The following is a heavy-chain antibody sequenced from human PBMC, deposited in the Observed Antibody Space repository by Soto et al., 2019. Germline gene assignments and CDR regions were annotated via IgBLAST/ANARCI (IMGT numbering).Heavy chain of an antibody. D-gene: IGHD2-8*02. Sequence: QVQLVQSGAEVKKPGSSVKVSCKASGGTFSSYAISWVRQAPGQGLEWMGGIIPIFGTANYAQKFQGRVTITADESTITAYMELSSLRSEDTAVYYCASGLVWYYYYYYGMDVWGQGTTVTVSS. CDR3: ASGLVWYYYYYYGMDV. CDR1: GGTFSSYA. CDR2: IIPIFGTA. V-gene: IGHV1-69*01. J-gene: IGHJ6*02.